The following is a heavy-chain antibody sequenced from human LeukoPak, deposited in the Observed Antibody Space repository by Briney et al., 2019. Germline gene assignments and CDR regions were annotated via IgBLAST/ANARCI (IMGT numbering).Heavy chain of an antibody. Sequence: SETLSLTCTVSGGSISSSSYYWGWIRQPPGKGLEWIGSIYYSGSTYYNPSLKSRVTISVDTSKNQFSLKLSSVTAADTAVYYCAREQAAAVPYYFDYWGQGTLVTVSS. D-gene: IGHD6-13*01. CDR3: AREQAAAVPYYFDY. V-gene: IGHV4-39*07. CDR2: IYYSGST. J-gene: IGHJ4*02. CDR1: GGSISSSSYY.